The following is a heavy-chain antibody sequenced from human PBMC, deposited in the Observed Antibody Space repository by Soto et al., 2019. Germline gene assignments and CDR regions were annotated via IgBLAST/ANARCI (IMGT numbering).Heavy chain of an antibody. J-gene: IGHJ4*02. V-gene: IGHV4-59*01. Sequence: SETLSLTCTVSGGSISSYYWSWIRQPPGKGLEWIGYIYYSGSTNYNPSLKSRVTISVDTSKNQFSLKLSSVTAADTAVYYCAREGNYGVIVYWGQGTLVTVSS. CDR2: IYYSGST. CDR1: GGSISSYY. D-gene: IGHD4-17*01. CDR3: AREGNYGVIVY.